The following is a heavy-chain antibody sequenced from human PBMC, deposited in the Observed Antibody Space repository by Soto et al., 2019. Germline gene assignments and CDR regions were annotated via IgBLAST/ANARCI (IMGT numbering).Heavy chain of an antibody. Sequence: EVQLVESGGGLVQPGGSLKLSCAASGFTFSGSAMHWVRQASGKGLEWVGRIRSKANSYATAYAASVKGRFTISRDDSKNTAYLQMNSLNTEVPDVYYGTRLRPRSGWPLSYYYYGMAVWGQGTTVTVSS. CDR3: TRLRPRSGWPLSYYYYGMAV. CDR2: IRSKANSYAT. D-gene: IGHD6-19*01. J-gene: IGHJ6*02. V-gene: IGHV3-73*02. CDR1: GFTFSGSA.